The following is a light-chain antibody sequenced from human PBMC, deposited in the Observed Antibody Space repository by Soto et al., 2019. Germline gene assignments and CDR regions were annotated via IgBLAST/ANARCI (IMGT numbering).Light chain of an antibody. CDR3: QQYNNWPPMYT. Sequence: EIVMTQSPATLSVSPGERATLSCRASQSVSSNLAWYQQKPGQAPRLLIYGASTRATGIQARFSGSGSGTELTLTISSLQSEDFAVYYCQQYNNWPPMYTFGQGTKLEIK. J-gene: IGKJ2*01. V-gene: IGKV3-15*01. CDR2: GAS. CDR1: QSVSSN.